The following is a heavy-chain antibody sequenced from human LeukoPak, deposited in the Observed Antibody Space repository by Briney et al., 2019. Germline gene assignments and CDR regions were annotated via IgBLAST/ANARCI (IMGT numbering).Heavy chain of an antibody. D-gene: IGHD5-18*01. V-gene: IGHV3-48*01. CDR1: GFTFSSYT. J-gene: IGHJ4*02. CDR3: ARHLSGVTGYTYGRGIDY. CDR2: ISSSSTTI. Sequence: GGSLRLSCVASGFTFSSYTMNWVRQAPGKGLEWLSYISSSSTTIYYADSVKGRFTISRDNAKNSLYLQMNNLRAEDTAMYYCARHLSGVTGYTYGRGIDYWGQGTLVTVSS.